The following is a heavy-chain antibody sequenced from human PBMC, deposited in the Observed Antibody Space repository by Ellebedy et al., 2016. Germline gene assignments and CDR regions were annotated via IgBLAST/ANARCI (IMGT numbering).Heavy chain of an antibody. CDR1: GFTFSISG. Sequence: GGSLRLXXGASGFTFSISGMTWIRQAPGKGLEWVATISRGGEAYYADALKGRFTISRDNAVNSVYLQLNSLNVVDTAVYYCTRDGSEWSRDYWGQGTLVTVSS. V-gene: IGHV3-21*06. J-gene: IGHJ4*02. CDR3: TRDGSEWSRDY. CDR2: ISRGGEA. D-gene: IGHD3-3*01.